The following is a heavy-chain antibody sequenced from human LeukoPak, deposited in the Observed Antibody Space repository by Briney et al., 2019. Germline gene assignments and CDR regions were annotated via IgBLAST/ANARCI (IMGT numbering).Heavy chain of an antibody. V-gene: IGHV4-34*01. CDR2: INHSGST. D-gene: IGHD4-11*01. J-gene: IGHJ6*03. CDR1: GGSFSGYY. Sequence: PSETLSLTCAVYGGSFSGYYWSWIRQPPGKGLEWIGEINHSGSTNYNPSLKSRVTISVDTSKNQFSLKLSSVTAADTAVYYCARGRGAYSKYMDVWGKGTTVTVSS. CDR3: ARGRGAYSKYMDV.